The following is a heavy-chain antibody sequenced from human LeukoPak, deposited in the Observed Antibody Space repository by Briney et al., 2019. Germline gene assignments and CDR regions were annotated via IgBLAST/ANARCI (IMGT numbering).Heavy chain of an antibody. D-gene: IGHD2-8*01. J-gene: IGHJ6*02. CDR3: ARAAPMVYYYRYAMDV. Sequence: PGGSLRLSCEAFGFTFNNYWMTWVRQAPGKGLEWVANIKQDGSEKYYVDSVKGRFTISRDNAKNSLYLQMNSLRAEDTAVYYCARAAPMVYYYRYAMDVWGQGTTVTVSS. CDR1: GFTFNNYW. V-gene: IGHV3-7*01. CDR2: IKQDGSEK.